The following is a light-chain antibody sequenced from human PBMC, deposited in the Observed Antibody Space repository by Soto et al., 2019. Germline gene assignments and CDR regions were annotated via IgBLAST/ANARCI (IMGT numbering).Light chain of an antibody. V-gene: IGLV2-8*01. CDR3: NSYTGWIYV. CDR2: EVN. J-gene: IGLJ1*01. CDR1: SSDVGVYNY. Sequence: QSVLTQPPSASGSPGQSVTISCTGTSSDVGVYNYVSWYQHHPGKAPKLMIFEVNKRPSGVPDRFSGSKFGNTASLTVSGLQAEDEADYYCNSYTGWIYVFGTGTKVTVL.